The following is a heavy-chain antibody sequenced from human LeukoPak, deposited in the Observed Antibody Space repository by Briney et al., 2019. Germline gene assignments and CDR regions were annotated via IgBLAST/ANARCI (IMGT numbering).Heavy chain of an antibody. CDR3: ARDLVVRGPKSRVYYYGMDV. J-gene: IGHJ6*02. CDR2: IWYDGSNK. D-gene: IGHD3-10*01. CDR1: GFTFSSYG. V-gene: IGHV3-33*01. Sequence: PGGSLRLSCAASGFTFSSYGMHWVRQAPGQGLEWVAVIWYDGSNKYYADSVKGRFTISRDNSKNTLYLQMNSLRAEDTAVYYCARDLVVRGPKSRVYYYGMDVWGQGTTVTVSS.